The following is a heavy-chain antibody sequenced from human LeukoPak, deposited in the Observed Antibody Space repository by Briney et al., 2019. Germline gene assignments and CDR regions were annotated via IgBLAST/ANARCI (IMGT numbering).Heavy chain of an antibody. D-gene: IGHD6-6*01. J-gene: IGHJ4*02. V-gene: IGHV3-30*02. CDR2: IRYDGSNK. CDR3: AKANRYSSSSASDY. CDR1: GFTFSSYG. Sequence: GGSLRLSCAASGFTFSSYGMHWVRQAPGKGLEWVAFIRYDGSNKYYADSVKGRFTISRDNSKNTLYLQMNSLRAEDTAVYYCAKANRYSSSSASDYWGQGTLVTVSS.